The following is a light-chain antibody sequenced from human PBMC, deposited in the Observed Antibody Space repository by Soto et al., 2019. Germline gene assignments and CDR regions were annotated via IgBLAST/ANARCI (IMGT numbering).Light chain of an antibody. CDR1: SSDVGAYDY. Sequence: QSALTQPRSLSGSPGQSVTISCTGTSSDVGAYDYVSWYQQHSGRAPTLIIYDVTKRPSGVPDRFSGSKSGNTASLTISGLQAEDEADYYCCSSAGIYTVVFGGGTKLTVL. CDR3: CSSAGIYTVV. CDR2: DVT. V-gene: IGLV2-11*01. J-gene: IGLJ3*02.